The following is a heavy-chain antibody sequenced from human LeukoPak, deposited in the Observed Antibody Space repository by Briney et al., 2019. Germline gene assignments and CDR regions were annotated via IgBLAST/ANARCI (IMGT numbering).Heavy chain of an antibody. CDR2: IWYDGSNK. CDR3: ARDFNYYDSSGYYYAFDI. D-gene: IGHD3-22*01. V-gene: IGHV3-33*01. Sequence: GGSLRLSCAASGFTFSSYGMHWVRQAPGKGLEWVAVIWYDGSNKYYADSVKGRFTISRDNSKNTLYLQMNSLRAEDTAVYYCARDFNYYDSSGYYYAFDIWGQGTMVTVFS. J-gene: IGHJ3*02. CDR1: GFTFSSYG.